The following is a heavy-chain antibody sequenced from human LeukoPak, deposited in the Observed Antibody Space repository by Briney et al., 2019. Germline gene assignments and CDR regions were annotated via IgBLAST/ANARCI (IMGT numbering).Heavy chain of an antibody. V-gene: IGHV3-7*01. CDR1: GFTFSSYW. D-gene: IGHD2/OR15-2a*01. Sequence: PGGSLRLSCAASGFTFSSYWMSWVRQAPGKGLQWVANIKQDGSEKSYVDSVKGRFTISRDNAKNSLYLQMNSLRAEDTAVYYCAREIVPTFFDYYYGMDVWGQGTTVTVSS. CDR2: IKQDGSEK. CDR3: AREIVPTFFDYYYGMDV. J-gene: IGHJ6*02.